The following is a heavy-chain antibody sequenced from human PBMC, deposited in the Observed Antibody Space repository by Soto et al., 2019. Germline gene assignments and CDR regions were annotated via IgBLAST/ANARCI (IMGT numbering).Heavy chain of an antibody. CDR3: ARGLFSGSPYSGGWYSFDY. CDR2: INHSGSA. V-gene: IGHV4-34*01. J-gene: IGHJ4*02. CDR1: GGSFSGYI. Sequence: SETLSLTCAVSGGSFSGYIWSWIRQSPGKGLEWIGQINHSGSANYNPSLKSRVTISLHTSSSQFSLELSSVTAADTAVYYCARGLFSGSPYSGGWYSFDYGGQGTLVPVSS. D-gene: IGHD1-26*01.